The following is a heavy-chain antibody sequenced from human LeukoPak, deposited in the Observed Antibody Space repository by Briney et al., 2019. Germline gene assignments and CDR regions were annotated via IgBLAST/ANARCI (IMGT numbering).Heavy chain of an antibody. D-gene: IGHD3-9*01. V-gene: IGHV1-2*02. CDR3: ARGLHYDILTVYYYYGMDV. J-gene: IGHJ6*02. CDR2: INPNSGGT. CDR1: GYTFTGYY. Sequence: ASVKVSCKASGYTFTGYYMHWVRQAPGQGLEWMGWINPNSGGTNYAQKLQGRVTMTRDTSISTAYMELSRLRSDDTAVYYCARGLHYDILTVYYYYGMDVWGQGTTVTVSS.